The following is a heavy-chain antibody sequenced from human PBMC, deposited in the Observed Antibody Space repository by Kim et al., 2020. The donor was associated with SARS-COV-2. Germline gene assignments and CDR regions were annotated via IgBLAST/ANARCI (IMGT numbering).Heavy chain of an antibody. J-gene: IGHJ5*01. V-gene: IGHV5-51*01. CDR2: IYPDDSDT. CDR3: ARRRSGGYYYDS. D-gene: IGHD3-22*01. Sequence: GESLKISCKASGYSFTNYWIAWVRQMPGNGLEWMGIIYPDDSDTRYSPSFQGPVTFSADKPISTVYLQWSSLRASDTAIYYFARRRSGGYYYDSWGQGTLITVSS. CDR1: GYSFTNYW.